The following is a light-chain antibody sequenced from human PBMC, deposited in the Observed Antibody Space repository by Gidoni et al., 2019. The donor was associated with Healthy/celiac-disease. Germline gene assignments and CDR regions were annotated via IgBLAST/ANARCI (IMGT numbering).Light chain of an antibody. Sequence: DIQMNQSPSSLSASVGDRVTITCRASQSISSYLNWYQQKPGKAPKVLIFAASSLQSGVPSRFSGSGSGTDFTLTISSLQPEDFATYYCQQSYSTPLTFGGGTTVEIK. CDR2: AAS. V-gene: IGKV1-39*01. J-gene: IGKJ4*01. CDR3: QQSYSTPLT. CDR1: QSISSY.